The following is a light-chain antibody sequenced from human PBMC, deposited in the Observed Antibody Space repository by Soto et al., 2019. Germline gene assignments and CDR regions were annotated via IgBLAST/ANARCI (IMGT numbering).Light chain of an antibody. CDR2: DAS. V-gene: IGKV3-11*01. Sequence: EIVLTQSPATLSLSPGERATLSCRASQSVSSYLAWYQQKPGQAPRLLIYDASNRATGIPARYSGSGSGTDFTLTIRSLEPEELAGYECKQRSNWPTTSGPETKVDIK. J-gene: IGKJ3*01. CDR3: KQRSNWPTT. CDR1: QSVSSY.